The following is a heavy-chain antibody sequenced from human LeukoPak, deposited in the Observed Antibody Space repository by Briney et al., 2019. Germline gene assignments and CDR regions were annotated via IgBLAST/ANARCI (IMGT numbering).Heavy chain of an antibody. J-gene: IGHJ4*02. Sequence: PSQTLSLTCTVSGXSISSGEYYWSWIRQPPGKGLEWIGYFSYTGSTYYNPSVKSRVSISVDTSKNQFSLKLTSVTAADTAVYYCARALNGYFYAFGSWGQGTLATVSS. CDR1: GXSISSGEYY. CDR3: ARALNGYFYAFGS. CDR2: FSYTGST. V-gene: IGHV4-30-4*01. D-gene: IGHD2/OR15-2a*01.